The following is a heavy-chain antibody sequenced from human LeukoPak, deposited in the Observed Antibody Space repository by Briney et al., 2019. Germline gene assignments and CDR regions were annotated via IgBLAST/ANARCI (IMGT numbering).Heavy chain of an antibody. CDR2: INPNSGGT. CDR1: GYTFTGYY. Sequence: ASVKVSCKASGYTFTGYYMHWVRQAPGQGLEWMGWINPNSGGTNYAQKFQGRVTMTRDTSISTAYTELSRLRSDDTAVYYCARRIVGATAFESDYWGQGTLVTVSS. V-gene: IGHV1-2*02. CDR3: ARRIVGATAFESDY. J-gene: IGHJ4*02. D-gene: IGHD1-26*01.